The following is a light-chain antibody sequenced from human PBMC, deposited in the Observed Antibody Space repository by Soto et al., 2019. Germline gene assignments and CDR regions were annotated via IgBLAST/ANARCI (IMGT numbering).Light chain of an antibody. CDR3: QQYNSYWP. J-gene: IGKJ1*01. CDR2: DAS. V-gene: IGKV1-5*01. Sequence: DIQMTQSPSTLSASVGDRVTITCRASQSISSWLAWYQQKPGKAPKLLIYDASSLESGVPSRFSGSGSGTEFALTISSLQPDYFATYYCQQYNSYWPFGQGTKVEI. CDR1: QSISSW.